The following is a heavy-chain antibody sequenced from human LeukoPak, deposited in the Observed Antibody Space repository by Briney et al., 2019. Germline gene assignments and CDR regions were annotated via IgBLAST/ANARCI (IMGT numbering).Heavy chain of an antibody. CDR1: GFPFSSYA. CDR3: AKDLLYCSGGSCYSWAFDI. Sequence: GGSLRLSSAASGFPFSSYAISWVRQAPGKGLEWVSVISTSGGSTYYSDSVKGRFAISRDNSKNTLYLQMNSVRAEDTAVYYCAKDLLYCSGGSCYSWAFDIWGQGTMVTVSS. D-gene: IGHD2-15*01. V-gene: IGHV3-23*01. J-gene: IGHJ3*02. CDR2: ISTSGGST.